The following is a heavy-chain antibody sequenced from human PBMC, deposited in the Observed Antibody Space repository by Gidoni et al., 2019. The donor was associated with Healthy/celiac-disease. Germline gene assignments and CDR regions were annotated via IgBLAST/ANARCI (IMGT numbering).Heavy chain of an antibody. J-gene: IGHJ4*02. CDR3: ARVYSSGCYTGFDY. CDR2: ISSSGSTI. CDR1: GLTFSSYE. D-gene: IGHD6-19*01. V-gene: IGHV3-48*03. Sequence: EVQLVESGGGLVQPGGSLRLSRAASGLTFSSYEMNWVLQAPGKGLEWVSYISSSGSTIYYADSVKGRFTISRDNAKNSLYLQMNSLRAEDTAVYYCARVYSSGCYTGFDYWGQGTLVTVSS.